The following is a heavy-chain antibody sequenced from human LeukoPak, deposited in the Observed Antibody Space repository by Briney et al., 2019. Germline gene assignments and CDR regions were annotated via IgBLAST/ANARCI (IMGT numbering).Heavy chain of an antibody. CDR3: ARDGPTVTWGYYYYMDV. Sequence: GASVKVSCKASGYTFTGYYMHWVRQAPGQGLEWMGWINPNSGGTNYAQMFQGRVTMTRDTSISTAYMELSRLRSDDTAVYYCARDGPTVTWGYYYYMDVWGKGTTVTVSS. CDR1: GYTFTGYY. V-gene: IGHV1-2*02. J-gene: IGHJ6*03. D-gene: IGHD4-17*01. CDR2: INPNSGGT.